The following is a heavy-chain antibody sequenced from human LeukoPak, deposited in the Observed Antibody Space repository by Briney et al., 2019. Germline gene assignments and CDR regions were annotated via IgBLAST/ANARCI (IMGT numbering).Heavy chain of an antibody. CDR2: INTDGGDT. Sequence: PGGSLRLSCAASGFTFGSYWMHWVRQAPGKGLVWVSRINTDGGDTIYADSVKGRFTISRDNAKNTLFLQMNSLRAEDTAVYYCARDXKIVGASGQDYWGQGTLVTVSS. D-gene: IGHD1-26*01. CDR1: GFTFGSYW. J-gene: IGHJ4*02. CDR3: ARDXKIVGASGQDY. V-gene: IGHV3-74*01.